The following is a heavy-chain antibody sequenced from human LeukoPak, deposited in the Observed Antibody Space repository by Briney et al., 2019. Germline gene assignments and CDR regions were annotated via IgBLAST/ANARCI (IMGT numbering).Heavy chain of an antibody. CDR1: GFTFSSYS. V-gene: IGHV3-21*01. CDR3: ASSISSRSTFDP. D-gene: IGHD3-3*02. CDR2: ISSSSSYI. Sequence: GGSLRLSCAASGFTFSSYSMNWARQAPGKGLEWVSSISSSSSYIYYADSVKGRFTISRDNAKNSLYLQMNSLRAEDTAVYYCASSISSRSTFDPCGQGALVTVSS. J-gene: IGHJ5*02.